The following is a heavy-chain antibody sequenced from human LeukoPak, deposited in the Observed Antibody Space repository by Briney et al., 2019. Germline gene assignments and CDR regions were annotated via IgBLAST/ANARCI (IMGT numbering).Heavy chain of an antibody. CDR1: GFTFSSYS. D-gene: IGHD1-26*01. CDR3: ARELIVSGSYPLDY. Sequence: GGSPRLSCAASGFTFSSYSMNWVRQAPGKGLEWVSYISSSSSTTFYADSVKGRFTTSRDNAKNSLYLQMNSLRAEDTAVYYCARELIVSGSYPLDYWGQGTLVTVSS. V-gene: IGHV3-48*01. CDR2: ISSSSSTT. J-gene: IGHJ4*02.